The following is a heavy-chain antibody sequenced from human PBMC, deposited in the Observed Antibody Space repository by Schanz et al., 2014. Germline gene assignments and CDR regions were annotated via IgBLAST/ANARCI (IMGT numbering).Heavy chain of an antibody. D-gene: IGHD3-10*01. CDR2: MIGSGAST. Sequence: EVQLLESGGGLVQPGGSLRLSCAASGFTFSIYGMSWVRQAPGKGLEWVSRMIGSGASTYYADSVKGRFTISRDNSKNTLYLQMNSLRAEDTAVYYCAKDQGSYGSGSYSYFDYWGQGTLVTVSS. J-gene: IGHJ4*02. CDR1: GFTFSIYG. V-gene: IGHV3-23*01. CDR3: AKDQGSYGSGSYSYFDY.